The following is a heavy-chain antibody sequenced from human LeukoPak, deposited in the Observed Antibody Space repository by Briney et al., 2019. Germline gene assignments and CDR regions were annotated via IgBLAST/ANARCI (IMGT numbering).Heavy chain of an antibody. J-gene: IGHJ4*02. CDR3: ARGLNIYDFWSGQGY. CDR2: IYHSGST. Sequence: SETLSLTCTVSGGSISSGGYYWSWIRQPPGKGLEWIGYIYHSGSTYYNPSLKSRVTISVDRSKNQFSLKLSSVTAADTAVYYCARGLNIYDFWSGQGYWGQGTLVTVSS. D-gene: IGHD3-3*01. V-gene: IGHV4-30-2*01. CDR1: GGSISSGGYY.